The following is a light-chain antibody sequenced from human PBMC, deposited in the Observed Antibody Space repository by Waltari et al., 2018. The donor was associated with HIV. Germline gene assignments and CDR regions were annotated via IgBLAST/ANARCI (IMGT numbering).Light chain of an antibody. CDR2: EVS. J-gene: IGLJ3*02. Sequence: HSALTQPASVSGSPGQSITISCPGTSSDIGGYKYVCWYQQQPGKAPKLMISEVSNRPSGVSDRFSGSKSGNTAPLTISGLHAEDEADYYCSSYTTSSTWVFGGGTKLTVL. CDR1: SSDIGGYKY. CDR3: SSYTTSSTWV. V-gene: IGLV2-14*01.